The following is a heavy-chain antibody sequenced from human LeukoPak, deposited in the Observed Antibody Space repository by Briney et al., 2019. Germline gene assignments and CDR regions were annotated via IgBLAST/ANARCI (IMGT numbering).Heavy chain of an antibody. J-gene: IGHJ4*02. V-gene: IGHV1-2*02. CDR3: ARGRLERTPDY. CDR2: INPNSGGT. D-gene: IGHD5-12*01. Sequence: ASVKVSCKASVYTFTGYYMHWVGQAPGQGLAWMGWINPNSGGTNYAQKFQGRVTMTRDTSISTAYMKMSRLKSNDTAVYYYARGRLERTPDYWGQGTLVTVSS. CDR1: VYTFTGYY.